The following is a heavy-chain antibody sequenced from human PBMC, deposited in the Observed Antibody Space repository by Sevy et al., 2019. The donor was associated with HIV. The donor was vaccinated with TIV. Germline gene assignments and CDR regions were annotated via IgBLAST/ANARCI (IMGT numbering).Heavy chain of an antibody. CDR2: ISGSGGST. CDR3: AKVLGLLFLSSAFDI. CDR1: GFTFSSYA. J-gene: IGHJ3*02. Sequence: GGSLRLSCAAPGFTFSSYAMSWVRQAPGKGLEWVSAISGSGGSTYYADSVKGRFTISRDNSKNTLYLQMNSLRAEDTAVYYCAKVLGLLFLSSAFDIWGQGTMVTVSS. D-gene: IGHD5-12*01. V-gene: IGHV3-23*01.